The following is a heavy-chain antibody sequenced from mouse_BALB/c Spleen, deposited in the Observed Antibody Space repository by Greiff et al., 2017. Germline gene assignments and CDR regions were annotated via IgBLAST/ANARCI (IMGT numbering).Heavy chain of an antibody. Sequence: EVHLVESGGGLVQPGGSRKLSCAASGFTFSSFGMHWVRQAPEKGLEWVAYISSGSSTIYYADTVKGRFTISRDNPKNTLFLQMTSLRSEDTAMYYCARETPWFAYWGQGTLVTVSA. J-gene: IGHJ3*01. V-gene: IGHV5-17*02. CDR2: ISSGSSTI. CDR3: ARETPWFAY. CDR1: GFTFSSFG.